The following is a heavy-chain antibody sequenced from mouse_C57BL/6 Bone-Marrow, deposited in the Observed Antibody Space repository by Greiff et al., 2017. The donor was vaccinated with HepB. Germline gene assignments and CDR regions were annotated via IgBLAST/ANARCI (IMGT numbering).Heavy chain of an antibody. CDR3: ARHLTTVVAPFAY. D-gene: IGHD1-1*01. J-gene: IGHJ3*01. CDR1: GFTFSDYY. Sequence: EVMLVESGGGLVQPGGSLKLSCAASGFTFSDYYMYWVRQTPEKRLEWVAYISNGGGSTYYPDTVKGRFTISRDNAKNTLYLQMNRLKSEDTAMYYCARHLTTVVAPFAYWGQGTLVTVSA. V-gene: IGHV5-12*01. CDR2: ISNGGGST.